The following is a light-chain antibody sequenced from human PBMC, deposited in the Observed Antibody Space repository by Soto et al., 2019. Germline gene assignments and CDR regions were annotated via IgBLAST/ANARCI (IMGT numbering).Light chain of an antibody. CDR3: QQYYRTPLT. Sequence: DIVMTQSPDSLAVSLGERATINCKSSQSVFYSSNNKNYLAWYQQKSGQPPKLLIYWASNRESGDPDRFSGSGSGTEFTLTISSLQAEYVAVYYCQQYYRTPLTFGGGTKVEIK. CDR1: QSVFYSSNNKNY. CDR2: WAS. V-gene: IGKV4-1*01. J-gene: IGKJ4*01.